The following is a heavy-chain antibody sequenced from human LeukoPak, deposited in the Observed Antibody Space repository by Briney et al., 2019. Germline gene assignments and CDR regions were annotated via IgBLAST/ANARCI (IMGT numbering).Heavy chain of an antibody. D-gene: IGHD3-22*01. Sequence: VGSLRLSCAASGFTVSSNYMSWVRQAPGKGLEWVSVIYSGGSTYYADSVKGRFTISRDNSKNTLYLQMNSLRAEDTAVYYCASNPTYYYDSSGYYYRNYYYGMDVWGQGTTVTVSS. J-gene: IGHJ6*02. CDR2: IYSGGST. CDR1: GFTVSSNY. V-gene: IGHV3-53*01. CDR3: ASNPTYYYDSSGYYYRNYYYGMDV.